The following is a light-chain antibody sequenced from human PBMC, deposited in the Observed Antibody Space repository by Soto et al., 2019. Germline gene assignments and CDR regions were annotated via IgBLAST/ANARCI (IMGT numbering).Light chain of an antibody. V-gene: IGKV1-27*01. CDR2: GAS. J-gene: IGKJ1*01. Sequence: DIQMTQSPSSLSASVGDRVTITCRASQGISNYLAWYQQKPGKVPKLLIYGASTLHSGVPSRFSGSGSGTDFTLTISSLQPEDVATYYCQKYNSAPWTFGPGTKVVIK. CDR1: QGISNY. CDR3: QKYNSAPWT.